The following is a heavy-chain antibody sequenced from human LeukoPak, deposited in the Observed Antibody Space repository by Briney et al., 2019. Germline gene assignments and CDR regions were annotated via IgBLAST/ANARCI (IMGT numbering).Heavy chain of an antibody. Sequence: SETLSLTCTVSGGSISSYYWSWIRQPPGKGLEWLGHIFYSGSTYYNPSLKSRVTISVDTSKNQFSLKLSSVTAADTAVYYCARALLGFGDYMDVWGKGTTVTISS. CDR2: IFYSGST. V-gene: IGHV4-59*01. CDR1: GGSISSYY. J-gene: IGHJ6*03. CDR3: ARALLGFGDYMDV. D-gene: IGHD3-10*01.